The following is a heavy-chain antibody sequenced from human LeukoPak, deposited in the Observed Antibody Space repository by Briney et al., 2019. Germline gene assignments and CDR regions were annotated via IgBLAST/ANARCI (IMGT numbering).Heavy chain of an antibody. J-gene: IGHJ4*02. D-gene: IGHD1-26*01. CDR2: ISGSGGST. CDR3: AKPRVGATRWEN. Sequence: GGSLRLSCAASGFTFSSYWMHWVRQAPGKGLEWVSAISGSGGSTYYADSVKGRFTISRDNSKNTLYLQMNSLRAEDTAVYYCAKPRVGATRWENWGQGTLVTVSS. CDR1: GFTFSSYW. V-gene: IGHV3-23*01.